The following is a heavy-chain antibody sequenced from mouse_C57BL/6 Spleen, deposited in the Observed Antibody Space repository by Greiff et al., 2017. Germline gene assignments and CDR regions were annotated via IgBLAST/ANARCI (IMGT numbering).Heavy chain of an antibody. D-gene: IGHD1-1*01. Sequence: DVQLVESEGGLVQPGSSMKLSCTASGFTFSDYYMAWVRQVPEKGLEWVANINYDGSSTYYLDSLKSRFIISRDNAKNILYLQMSSLKSEDTATYYCARDTYGSSWYFDVWGTGTTVTVSS. J-gene: IGHJ1*03. CDR1: GFTFSDYY. CDR3: ARDTYGSSWYFDV. CDR2: INYDGSST. V-gene: IGHV5-16*01.